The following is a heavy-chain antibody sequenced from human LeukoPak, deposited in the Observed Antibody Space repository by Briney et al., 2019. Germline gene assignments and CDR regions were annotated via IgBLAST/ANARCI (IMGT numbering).Heavy chain of an antibody. J-gene: IGHJ4*02. V-gene: IGHV4-61*02. Sequence: PSETLSLTCTVSGGSISSGSYYWSWIRQPAGKGLEWIGRIYTSGSTNCNPSLKSRVTISVDTSKNQFSLKLSSVTAADTAVYYCARELASSVAYFDYWGQGTLVTVSS. CDR1: GGSISSGSYY. D-gene: IGHD2-21*01. CDR2: IYTSGST. CDR3: ARELASSVAYFDY.